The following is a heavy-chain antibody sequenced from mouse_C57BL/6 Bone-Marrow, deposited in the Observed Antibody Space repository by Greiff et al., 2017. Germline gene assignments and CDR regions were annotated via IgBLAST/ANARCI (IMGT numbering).Heavy chain of an antibody. CDR2: IDPENGDT. CDR3: TTGSLYYYAVDY. V-gene: IGHV14-4*01. J-gene: IGHJ4*01. CDR1: GFNIKDDY. Sequence: EVQLQQSGAELVRPGASVKLSCTASGFNIKDDYMHWVKQRPEQGLEWIGWIDPENGDTEYASKFQGKATITADTSSNTAYLQLSSLTSEDTAVYYCTTGSLYYYAVDYWGQGTSVTVSS. D-gene: IGHD6-5*01.